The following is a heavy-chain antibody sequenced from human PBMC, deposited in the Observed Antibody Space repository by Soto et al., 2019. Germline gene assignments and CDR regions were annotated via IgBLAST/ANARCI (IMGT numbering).Heavy chain of an antibody. CDR3: ASLQFASYYYDSSEKFDY. J-gene: IGHJ4*02. V-gene: IGHV1-69*13. D-gene: IGHD3-22*01. CDR2: IIPIFGTA. CDR1: GGTFSSYA. Sequence: GASVKVSCKASGGTFSSYAISWVRQAPGQGLEWMGGIIPIFGTANYAQKFQGRATITADESTSTAYMELSSLRSEDTAVYYCASLQFASYYYDSSEKFDYWGQGTLVTVSS.